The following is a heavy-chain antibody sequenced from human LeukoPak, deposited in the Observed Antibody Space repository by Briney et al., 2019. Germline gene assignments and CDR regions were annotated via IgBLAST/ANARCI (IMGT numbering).Heavy chain of an antibody. V-gene: IGHV3-33*01. CDR2: IWYDGSKK. D-gene: IGHD3-10*01. CDR3: ARDRAMVWGKEWYFDF. Sequence: PGGSLRLSCAASGFTFSDYSMHWVRQAPGKGLEWVTLIWYDGSKKWYADSVKGRFTISRDSAKKTLYLQMNSLRAEDTAVYFCARDRAMVWGKEWYFDFWGRGTLVTVSS. J-gene: IGHJ2*01. CDR1: GFTFSDYS.